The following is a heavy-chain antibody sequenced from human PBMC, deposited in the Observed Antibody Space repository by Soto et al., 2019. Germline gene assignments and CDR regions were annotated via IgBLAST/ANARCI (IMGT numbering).Heavy chain of an antibody. Sequence: QVRLVESGGGVVQPGRSLRLSCAASGFTFSSYGMHWVRQAPGKGLEWVAVIWYDGSNKYYADSVKGRFTISRDNSKNTLYLQMNSLRAEDTAVYYCARPAWYSSSSCCFDYWGQGTLVTVSS. CDR2: IWYDGSNK. D-gene: IGHD6-13*01. CDR1: GFTFSSYG. J-gene: IGHJ4*02. CDR3: ARPAWYSSSSCCFDY. V-gene: IGHV3-33*01.